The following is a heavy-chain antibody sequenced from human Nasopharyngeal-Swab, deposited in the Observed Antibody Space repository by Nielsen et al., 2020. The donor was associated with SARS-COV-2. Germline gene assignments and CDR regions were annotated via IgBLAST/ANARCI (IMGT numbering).Heavy chain of an antibody. CDR2: IKQDGSEK. V-gene: IGHV3-7*01. D-gene: IGHD3-3*01. CDR1: GFTFSSYW. Sequence: GGSLTLSCAASGFTFSSYWMSWVRQAPGKGLEWVANIKQDGSEKYYVDSVKGRFTISRDNAKNSLYLQMNSLRAEDTAVYYCARDGLRFLEWLAHDYWGQGTLVTVSS. J-gene: IGHJ4*02. CDR3: ARDGLRFLEWLAHDY.